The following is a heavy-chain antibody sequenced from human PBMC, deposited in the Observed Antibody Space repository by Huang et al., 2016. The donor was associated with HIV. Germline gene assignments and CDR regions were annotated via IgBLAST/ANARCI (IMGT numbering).Heavy chain of an antibody. CDR1: GYTFTSYG. Sequence: QVQLVQSGAEVKKPGASVKVSCKASGYTFTSYGISWVRQDPGHGLEWMGGDSAYNGNTKYAQKLQGRVTMTTDTSPTTAYIELRGLRSDDTAVYYCARDPRYYYDTSGYPPDAFDIWGQGTMVTVSS. CDR2: DSAYNGNT. J-gene: IGHJ3*02. CDR3: ARDPRYYYDTSGYPPDAFDI. V-gene: IGHV1-18*01. D-gene: IGHD3-22*01.